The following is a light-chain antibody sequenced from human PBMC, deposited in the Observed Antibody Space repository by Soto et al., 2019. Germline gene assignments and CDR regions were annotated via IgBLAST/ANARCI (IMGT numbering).Light chain of an antibody. CDR3: QQYYSTPWT. V-gene: IGKV4-1*01. CDR1: QSVLYSSNNKNY. Sequence: DIVMTQSPDSLAVSLGERATINCKSSQSVLYSSNNKNYLAWYQRKPGQPPNLLIYWASARESGVPHRFSGSGSGTDFTLTISSLHAEDVAVYYCQQYYSTPWTFGQATKVEIK. CDR2: WAS. J-gene: IGKJ1*01.